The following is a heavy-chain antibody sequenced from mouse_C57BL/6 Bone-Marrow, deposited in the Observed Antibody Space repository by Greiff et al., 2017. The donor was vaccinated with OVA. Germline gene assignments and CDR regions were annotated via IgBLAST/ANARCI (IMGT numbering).Heavy chain of an antibody. J-gene: IGHJ1*03. V-gene: IGHV1-54*01. CDR2: INPGSGGT. CDR1: GYAFTNYL. CDR3: VRKDGNYSWYFDV. D-gene: IGHD2-1*01. Sequence: QVQLQQSGAELVRPGTSVKVSCKASGYAFTNYLIEWVKQRPGQGLEWIGVINPGSGGTNYNEKFKGKATLTADKSSSTAYMQLSSLTSEDSAVYFCVRKDGNYSWYFDVWGTGTTVTVSS.